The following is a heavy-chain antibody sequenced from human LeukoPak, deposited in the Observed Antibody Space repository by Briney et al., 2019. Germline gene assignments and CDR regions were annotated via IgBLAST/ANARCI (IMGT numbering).Heavy chain of an antibody. CDR3: GKIQVTGYSKNYIDL. CDR2: IRFDGSKT. J-gene: IGHJ4*02. CDR1: GFTFSSYE. Sequence: PGGSLRLSCAASGFTFSSYEMNWVRQAPGKGLDWVAFIRFDGSKTWYGDSVNGRFTISRDDSMNTLHLQMNSLRPEDTATYYCGKIQVTGYSKNYIDLWGQGTLVTVSS. D-gene: IGHD4-11*01. V-gene: IGHV3-30*02.